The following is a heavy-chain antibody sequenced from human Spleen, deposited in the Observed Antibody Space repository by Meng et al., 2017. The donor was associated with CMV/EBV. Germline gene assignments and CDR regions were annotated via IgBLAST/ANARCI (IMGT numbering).Heavy chain of an antibody. J-gene: IGHJ4*02. D-gene: IGHD3-3*01. CDR2: IFSNDEK. V-gene: IGHV2-26*01. Sequence: SGPTLVKPTETLTLTCTVSGFSLSNARMGVSWVRQPPGKALEWLAHIFSNDEKSYSTSLKSRLTISKDTSKSQVVLTLTNMDPVDTATYYCARIADYDFWSGYFNDYWGQGTLVTVSS. CDR1: GFSLSNARMG. CDR3: ARIADYDFWSGYFNDY.